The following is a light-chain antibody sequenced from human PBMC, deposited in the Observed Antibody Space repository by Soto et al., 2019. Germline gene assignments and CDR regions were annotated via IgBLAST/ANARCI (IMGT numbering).Light chain of an antibody. Sequence: DIKMTQSPSTLSASVGARVTLHCRASQSISGSLAWYQQKPGKAPELLIYDASSLQGGVPSRFSGSGSGTEVTLTISSLQPDDFAGYYCQQFSSYPLTFGGGTRWIS. CDR1: QSISGS. CDR3: QQFSSYPLT. J-gene: IGKJ4*01. V-gene: IGKV1-5*01. CDR2: DAS.